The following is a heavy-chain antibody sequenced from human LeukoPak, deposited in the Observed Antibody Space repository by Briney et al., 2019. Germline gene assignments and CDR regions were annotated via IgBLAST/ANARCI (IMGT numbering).Heavy chain of an antibody. Sequence: VASVKVSCKASGYTFTSYALSWVRQAPGQGLEWMGWISAYNGNTKYAQKFQGRVTMTTDTSTSTAYMEVRSLRSDDTAVYYCARDRSSSWYYFEYWGQGALVTASS. J-gene: IGHJ4*02. D-gene: IGHD6-13*01. V-gene: IGHV1-18*01. CDR3: ARDRSSSWYYFEY. CDR1: GYTFTSYA. CDR2: ISAYNGNT.